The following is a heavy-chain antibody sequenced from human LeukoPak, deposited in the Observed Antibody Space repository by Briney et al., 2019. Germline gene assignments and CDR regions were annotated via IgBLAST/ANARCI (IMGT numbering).Heavy chain of an antibody. CDR1: GVSINSYY. V-gene: IGHV4-59*01. D-gene: IGHD1-26*01. J-gene: IGHJ4*02. Sequence: PSETLSLTCTVSGVSINSYYWSWIRQPPGKGLEWIAYIYYSGSTSYNPSLKSRVTTSVDTSKNQFSLRLNSVTAADTAMYYCARLFHPALSGNYPFDYWGQGTLVTVSS. CDR2: IYYSGST. CDR3: ARLFHPALSGNYPFDY.